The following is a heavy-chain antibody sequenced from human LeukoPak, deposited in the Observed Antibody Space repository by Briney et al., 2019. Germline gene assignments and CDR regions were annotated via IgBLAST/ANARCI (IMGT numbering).Heavy chain of an antibody. CDR3: ARAIQSQLLKGYFDF. CDR2: IYSDGST. D-gene: IGHD2-2*01. Sequence: GGSLRLSCAASGFTVTSSYMSWVRQAPGKGLEWVSVIYSDGSTYYADSVKGRFSISRDHSKNTVLLQMYSLRAEDTAVYYCARAIQSQLLKGYFDFWGQGALVTVSS. V-gene: IGHV3-53*01. CDR1: GFTVTSSY. J-gene: IGHJ4*02.